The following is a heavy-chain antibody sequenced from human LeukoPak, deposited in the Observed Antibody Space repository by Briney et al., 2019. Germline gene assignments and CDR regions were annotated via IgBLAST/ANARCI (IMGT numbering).Heavy chain of an antibody. Sequence: PGRSLRLSCEASGFTFSDYGLHWVRQAPGKGLEWVAFVSYHGRDQYYADALKGRFTVSRDNGKNTIYLQMNSLTTEDTAVYYCARWLTALDSWGQGTRVTVSS. D-gene: IGHD5-18*01. CDR1: GFTFSDYG. J-gene: IGHJ5*01. CDR3: ARWLTALDS. CDR2: VSYHGRDQ. V-gene: IGHV3-30*03.